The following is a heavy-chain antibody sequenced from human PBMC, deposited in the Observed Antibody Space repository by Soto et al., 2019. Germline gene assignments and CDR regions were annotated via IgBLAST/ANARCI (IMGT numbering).Heavy chain of an antibody. D-gene: IGHD5-12*01. Sequence: GGSLRLSCSGSGFIFSIYSIHWVRQAPGKGLEYVAFIYFDGSRKYYADSVKGRFTISRDNSKNTLYLQMNSLRAEDTAVYYCARDYYRFNSGYGFSMDVWGQGTTVTVSS. CDR3: ARDYYRFNSGYGFSMDV. CDR1: GFIFSIYS. J-gene: IGHJ6*02. CDR2: IYFDGSRK. V-gene: IGHV3-30-3*01.